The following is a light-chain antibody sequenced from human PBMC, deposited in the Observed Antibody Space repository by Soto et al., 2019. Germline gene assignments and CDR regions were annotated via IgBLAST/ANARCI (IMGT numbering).Light chain of an antibody. Sequence: DIQMTQSPSSLSASLGDRVTITCRASQTISNYLNWYQQKPGKAPKLLIYASSTLQSGVPSRFSSSGSGTDFTLTISSLQPEDFGTYYCQQSYSTILTFGGGTKVEIK. V-gene: IGKV1-39*01. CDR3: QQSYSTILT. CDR2: ASS. CDR1: QTISNY. J-gene: IGKJ4*01.